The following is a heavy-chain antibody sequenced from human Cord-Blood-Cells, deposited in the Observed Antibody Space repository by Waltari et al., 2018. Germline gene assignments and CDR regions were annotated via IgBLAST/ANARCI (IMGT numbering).Heavy chain of an antibody. CDR2: INPNSGGT. CDR1: GYTFTGYY. CDR3: ARIYYGSGSYYDAFDI. D-gene: IGHD3-10*01. J-gene: IGHJ3*02. Sequence: QVQLVQSGAEVKKPGASVKVSCKASGYTFTGYYMHWVRQAPGQGLEWMGWINPNSGGTKYAQKFQGRVTMTRDTSISTAYMEVSRLRSDDTAVYYCARIYYGSGSYYDAFDIWGRGTMVTGSS. V-gene: IGHV1-2*02.